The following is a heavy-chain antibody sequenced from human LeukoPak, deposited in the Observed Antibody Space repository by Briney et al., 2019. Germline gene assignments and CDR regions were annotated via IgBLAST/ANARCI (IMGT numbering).Heavy chain of an antibody. D-gene: IGHD1-26*01. CDR1: GFRFSSYW. CDR2: ISSSSSTI. J-gene: IGHJ4*02. CDR3: ASLSGSSDY. Sequence: GSLRLSCTASGFRFSSYWMTWVRQAPGKGLEWVSYISSSSSTIYYADSVKGRFTISRDNAKNSLYLQMNSLRAEDTAVYYCASLSGSSDYWGQGTLVTVSS. V-gene: IGHV3-48*01.